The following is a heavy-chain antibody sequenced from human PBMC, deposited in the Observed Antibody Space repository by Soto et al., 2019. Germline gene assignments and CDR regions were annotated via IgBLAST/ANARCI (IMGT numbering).Heavy chain of an antibody. D-gene: IGHD3-22*01. CDR3: ARDQAYYYGSSGYSGYVAL. Sequence: QVQLQESGPGQVKPSQTLSLTCTVSGGSISSGDSYWSWIRQHPGKGLEWIGYIYYSGNTYYSPSLKSRVSISVDTSKNQFSLRLGSVTAADTAVYYCARDQAYYYGSSGYSGYVALWGQGTLVTVSS. CDR1: GGSISSGDSY. J-gene: IGHJ4*02. V-gene: IGHV4-31*03. CDR2: IYYSGNT.